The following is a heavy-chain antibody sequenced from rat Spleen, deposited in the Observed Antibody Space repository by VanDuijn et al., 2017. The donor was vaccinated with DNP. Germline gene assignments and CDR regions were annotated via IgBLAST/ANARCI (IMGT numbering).Heavy chain of an antibody. V-gene: IGHV3-1*01. D-gene: IGHD4-2*01. J-gene: IGHJ3*01. CDR3: ATGGAGIWFAY. CDR2: ISYSGST. Sequence: EVQLQESGSGLVKPSQPLSLTCSVPGYSITSNYWGWIRQFPGNKMEYIGHISYSGSTSYNPSLKSRISITRDTSKNQFFLQLNSVTTEDTATYYCATGGAGIWFAYWGQGTLVTVSS. CDR1: GYSITSNY.